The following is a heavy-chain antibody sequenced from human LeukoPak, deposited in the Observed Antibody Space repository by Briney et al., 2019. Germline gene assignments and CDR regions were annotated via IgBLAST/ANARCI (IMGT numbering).Heavy chain of an antibody. CDR1: GFTFSSYW. CDR2: ISYDGSNK. V-gene: IGHV3-30*03. Sequence: GGSLRLSCVASGFTFSSYWMSWVRQAPGKGLEWVAVISYDGSNKYYADSVKGRFTISRDNSKNTLYLQMNSLRAEDTAVYYCARAVVVVATPRYYYYYYMDVWGKGTTVTVSS. J-gene: IGHJ6*03. CDR3: ARAVVVVATPRYYYYYYMDV. D-gene: IGHD2-15*01.